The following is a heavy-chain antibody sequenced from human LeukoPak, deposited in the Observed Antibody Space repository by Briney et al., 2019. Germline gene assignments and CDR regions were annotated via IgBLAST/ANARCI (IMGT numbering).Heavy chain of an antibody. CDR3: AKDHSSGWQDKYFQH. CDR2: ISASGGST. CDR1: GFTFSSYA. D-gene: IGHD6-19*01. V-gene: IGHV3-23*01. Sequence: GGSLRFSCAASGFTFSSYAMSWVRQAPGKGLEWVSAISASGGSTYYADSVKGRFTISRDNSKNTLYLQMNSLRAEDTAVYYCAKDHSSGWQDKYFQHWGQGTLVAVSS. J-gene: IGHJ1*01.